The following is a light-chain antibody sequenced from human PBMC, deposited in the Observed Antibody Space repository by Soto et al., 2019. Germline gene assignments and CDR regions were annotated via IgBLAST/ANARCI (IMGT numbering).Light chain of an antibody. CDR3: QQYNIWPQG. CDR2: GAS. CDR1: QSVSTN. J-gene: IGKJ2*01. Sequence: EIVMTQSPATLSVSPGERATLSCRASQSVSTNLAWYQQKPGQAPRLLIYGASTRATGIPARFSGSGSGTEFTLTISSLQSEDFAVYYCQQYNIWPQGFGQGTKLEIE. V-gene: IGKV3-15*01.